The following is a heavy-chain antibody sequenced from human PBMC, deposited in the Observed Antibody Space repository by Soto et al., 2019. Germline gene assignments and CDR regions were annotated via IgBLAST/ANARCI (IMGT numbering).Heavy chain of an antibody. V-gene: IGHV1-69*01. CDR1: RGTFNRYA. D-gene: IGHD5-18*01. CDR2: LVPQFGTP. CDR3: ARQNRDTPMVPFDV. J-gene: IGHJ4*02. Sequence: QVQLVQSGAEVKKPGSSVKVSCLASRGTFNRYAINWVRQAPGHGLGWLGALVPQFGTPNYAQKFQARVTIVADESTNTTSMELRGLTSDDTAVYYCARQNRDTPMVPFDVWGQGTLVTVSS.